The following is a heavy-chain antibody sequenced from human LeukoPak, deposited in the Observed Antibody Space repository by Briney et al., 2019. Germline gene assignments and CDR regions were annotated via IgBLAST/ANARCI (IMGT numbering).Heavy chain of an antibody. V-gene: IGHV4-39*07. Sequence: SETLSLTCTVSGGPISSSSYYWGWIRQPPGKGLEWIGNIYYSGSMYWNPSLKSRVTISVDTSKNQFSLKLSSVTAADTAVYYCARRRTTVVTLFPYLRGYWFDPWGQGTLVTVSS. CDR1: GGPISSSSYY. D-gene: IGHD4-23*01. J-gene: IGHJ5*02. CDR3: ARRRTTVVTLFPYLRGYWFDP. CDR2: IYYSGSM.